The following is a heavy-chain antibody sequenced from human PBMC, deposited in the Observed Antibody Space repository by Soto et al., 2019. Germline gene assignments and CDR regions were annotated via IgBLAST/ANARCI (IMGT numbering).Heavy chain of an antibody. J-gene: IGHJ5*02. CDR2: VASQIDGATT. CDR1: GVSFASAS. CDR3: TTVKDTYWFDP. Sequence: EAQLVESGGGLVRPGGSLRLSCTTSGVSFASASLSWVRQAPGKGLEWIGRVASQIDGATTDYAAPLKGRFTIARDEPKKTVYLLMNSLKIEDTGIYYCTTVKDTYWFDPWGQGTLVTVSS. V-gene: IGHV3-15*04.